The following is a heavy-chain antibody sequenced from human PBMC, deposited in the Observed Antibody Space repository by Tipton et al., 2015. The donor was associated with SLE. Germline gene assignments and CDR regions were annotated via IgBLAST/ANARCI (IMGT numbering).Heavy chain of an antibody. D-gene: IGHD3-10*01. CDR2: IYTSGST. CDR1: GGSISSSSYY. V-gene: IGHV4-61*05. Sequence: TLSLTCTVSGGSISSSSYYWGWIRQPPGKGLEWIGYIYTSGSTNYNPSLKSRVTISVDTSKNQFSLKLSSVTAADTAVYYCARGGFGELLFDYWGQGTLVTVSS. J-gene: IGHJ4*02. CDR3: ARGGFGELLFDY.